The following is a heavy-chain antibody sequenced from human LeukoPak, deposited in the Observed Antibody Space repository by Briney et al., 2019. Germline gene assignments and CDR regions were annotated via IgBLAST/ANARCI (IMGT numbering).Heavy chain of an antibody. CDR1: GYTFTSYG. J-gene: IGHJ3*02. Sequence: GASVKVSCRASGYTFTSYGISWVRQAPGQGLEWMGWISAYNGNTNYAQKLQGRVTMTTDTSTSTAYMELRSLRSDDTAVYYCARDLGFLEPDAFDIWGQGTMVTVSS. D-gene: IGHD3-3*01. CDR3: ARDLGFLEPDAFDI. V-gene: IGHV1-18*01. CDR2: ISAYNGNT.